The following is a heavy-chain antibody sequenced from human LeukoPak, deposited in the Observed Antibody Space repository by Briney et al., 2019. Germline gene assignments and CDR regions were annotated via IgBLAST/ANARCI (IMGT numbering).Heavy chain of an antibody. CDR2: IYWDDGK. CDR3: AHSKVGATLDPGSNGVDFDY. CDR1: GSSLSTSGVG. D-gene: IGHD1-26*01. V-gene: IGHV2-5*02. Sequence: SGPRLVTPTQPLTLTCTFSGSSLSTSGVGVGWIRQPPGKALEWLALIYWDDGKRYSPSLKSRLTITKDTSINQVVLTMTNMVPVDTATYYCAHSKVGATLDPGSNGVDFDYWGQRTLVTVSS. J-gene: IGHJ4*02.